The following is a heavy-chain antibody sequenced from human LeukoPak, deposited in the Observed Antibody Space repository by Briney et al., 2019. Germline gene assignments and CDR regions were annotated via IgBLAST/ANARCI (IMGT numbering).Heavy chain of an antibody. CDR2: ISSSSSYI. J-gene: IGHJ3*02. V-gene: IGHV3-21*01. CDR1: GFTFGSYS. D-gene: IGHD6-13*01. CDR3: ARESFIAAAGTGHDAFDI. Sequence: GGSLRLSCAASGFTFGSYSMTWVRQAPGKGLEWVSSISSSSSYIYYADSVKGRFTISRDNAKNSLYLQMNSLRAEDTAVYYCARESFIAAAGTGHDAFDIWGQGTMVTVSS.